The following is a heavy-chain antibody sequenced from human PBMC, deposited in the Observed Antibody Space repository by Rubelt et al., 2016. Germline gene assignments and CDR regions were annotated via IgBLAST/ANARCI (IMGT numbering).Heavy chain of an antibody. Sequence: QVQLQESGPGLVKPSETLSLTCTVSGGSISSYYWSWIRQPPGKGLEWIGYLYYSGSTNYNPSLTRRVTISVDTAKTQFSLKLSSVTAADTAVYYCARSAWIPHYFDYWGQGTLVTVSS. J-gene: IGHJ4*02. D-gene: IGHD5-12*01. V-gene: IGHV4-59*01. CDR2: LYYSGST. CDR1: GGSISSYY. CDR3: ARSAWIPHYFDY.